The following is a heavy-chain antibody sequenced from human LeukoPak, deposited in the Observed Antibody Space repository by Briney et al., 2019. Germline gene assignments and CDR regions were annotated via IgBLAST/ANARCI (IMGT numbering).Heavy chain of an antibody. V-gene: IGHV4-34*01. D-gene: IGHD2-21*01. J-gene: IGHJ1*01. CDR3: ARGDVTPGGAPFAH. CDR1: GESVSGYY. Sequence: PSETLSLTCAVYGESVSGYYWSWIRQPPGKGLEWIGEINHRGSTNYNPALKSRVTISVDTSKDKFSLKLNSLTAADTAIHYCARGDVTPGGAPFAHWGQGTLVTVSS. CDR2: INHRGST.